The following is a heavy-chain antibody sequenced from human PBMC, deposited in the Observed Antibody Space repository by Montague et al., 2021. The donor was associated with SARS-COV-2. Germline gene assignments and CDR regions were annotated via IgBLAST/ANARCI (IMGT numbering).Heavy chain of an antibody. CDR1: GFTFDNAW. CDR3: TTSTAGYSGYDFLAWRYGMDV. J-gene: IGHJ6*01. CDR2: IKSKTDGGTT. V-gene: IGHV3-15*01. D-gene: IGHD5-12*01. Sequence: SRRLSFSASGFTFDNAWMSWVRQAPGKGLEWVGRIKSKTDGGTTDYAAPVKGRFTISRDDSKITLYLQMNSLKTEDTAVYYCTTSTAGYSGYDFLAWRYGMDVWGQGTTVTVSS.